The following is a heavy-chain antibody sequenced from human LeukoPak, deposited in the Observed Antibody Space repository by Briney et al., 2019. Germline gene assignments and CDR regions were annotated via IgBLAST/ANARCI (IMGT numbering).Heavy chain of an antibody. CDR2: IYYSGST. CDR1: GGSISSGDYY. V-gene: IGHV4-30-4*08. J-gene: IGHJ4*02. Sequence: SETLSLTCTVSGGSISSGDYYWSWIRQPPGKGLEWIGDIYYSGSTYYNPSLKSRVTISVDTSKNQFSLKLSSVTAADTAVYYCARTSGYDFWSGYYRSDYWGQGTLVTVSS. CDR3: ARTSGYDFWSGYYRSDY. D-gene: IGHD3-3*01.